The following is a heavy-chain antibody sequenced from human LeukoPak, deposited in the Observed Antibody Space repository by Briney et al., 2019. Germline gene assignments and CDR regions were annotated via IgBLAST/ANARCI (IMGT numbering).Heavy chain of an antibody. Sequence: GGSLRLSCAASGFTFSSSWMTWVRQAPGKGLEWVASIREDGSQKNAVDSVRGRFTIARDNAKNSVYLQMDSLRAEDTAVYYCARGPTNGQAFDYWGQGTLVSVSS. CDR3: ARGPTNGQAFDY. D-gene: IGHD2-8*01. J-gene: IGHJ4*02. V-gene: IGHV3-7*01. CDR2: IREDGSQK. CDR1: GFTFSSSW.